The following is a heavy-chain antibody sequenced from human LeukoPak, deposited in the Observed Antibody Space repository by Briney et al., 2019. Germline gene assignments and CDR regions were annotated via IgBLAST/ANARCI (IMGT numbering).Heavy chain of an antibody. CDR2: IYYSGST. CDR1: GGSISSYY. J-gene: IGHJ4*02. D-gene: IGHD1-26*01. Sequence: SETLSLTCTVSGGSISSYYWSWIRQPPGKGLEWIGYIYYSGSTNYNPSLKSRVTISVDTSKNQFSLKLSSVTAADTAVYYCARGRGSYSSLTFDYWGQGTLVTVSS. CDR3: ARGRGSYSSLTFDY. V-gene: IGHV4-59*01.